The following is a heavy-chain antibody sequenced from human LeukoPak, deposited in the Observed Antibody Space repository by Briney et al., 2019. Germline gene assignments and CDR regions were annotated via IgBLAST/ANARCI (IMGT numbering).Heavy chain of an antibody. CDR3: TRGEKQLGRDY. V-gene: IGHV3-73*01. CDR1: GSTFSGSA. D-gene: IGHD6-13*01. Sequence: AGGSLRLSCAASGSTFSGSAMHWVRQASGKGLEWVGRIGSKANSYATAYAASVKGRFTISRDDSKNTAYLQMNSLKTEDTAMYYCTRGEKQLGRDYWGQGTLVTVSS. CDR2: IGSKANSYAT. J-gene: IGHJ4*02.